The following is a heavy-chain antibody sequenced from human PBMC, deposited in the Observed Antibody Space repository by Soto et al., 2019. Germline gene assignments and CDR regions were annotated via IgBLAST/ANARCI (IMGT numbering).Heavy chain of an antibody. D-gene: IGHD2-15*01. CDR2: IYYSGST. V-gene: IGHV4-59*01. CDR1: GGSISSGY. CDR3: ASDPGRYCSGGTSYPYYYYYGMDV. J-gene: IGHJ6*02. Sequence: PSETLSLTCTVSGGSISSGYWCWLRPPPGGGLEWVGYIYYSGSTNYNPYLKGRVTITVDTSKSQVSLELRSVTAADTAVYYCASDPGRYCSGGTSYPYYYYYGMDVWGQGTLVTVS.